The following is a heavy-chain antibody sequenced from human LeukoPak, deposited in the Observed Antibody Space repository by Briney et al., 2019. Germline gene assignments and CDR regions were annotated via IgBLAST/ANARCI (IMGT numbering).Heavy chain of an antibody. CDR2: ISAYNGNT. Sequence: ASVKVSCKASGYTFTSYGISWVRQAPGQGLEWMGWISAYNGNTNYAQKLQGRVTMTTDTSTGTAYMELSRLRSDDTAVYYCARVDPSEYSSSFDYWGQGTLVTVSS. CDR1: GYTFTSYG. J-gene: IGHJ4*02. D-gene: IGHD6-13*01. V-gene: IGHV1-18*01. CDR3: ARVDPSEYSSSFDY.